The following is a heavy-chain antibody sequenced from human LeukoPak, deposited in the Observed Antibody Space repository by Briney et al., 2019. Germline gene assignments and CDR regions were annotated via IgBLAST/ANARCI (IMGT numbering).Heavy chain of an antibody. CDR2: IYYSGST. CDR3: ARMNATTPLFDY. CDR1: GGSISSYY. V-gene: IGHV4-59*01. D-gene: IGHD4-11*01. J-gene: IGHJ4*02. Sequence: SETLSLTCTVSGGSISSYYWSWIRQPPGKGLEWIGYIYYSGSTNYNPSLKSRVTISVDTSKNQFSLKLSSVTAADTAVYYCARMNATTPLFDYWGQGTLVTVSS.